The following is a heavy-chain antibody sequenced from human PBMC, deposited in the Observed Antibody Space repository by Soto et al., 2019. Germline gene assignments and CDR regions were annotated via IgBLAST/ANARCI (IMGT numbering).Heavy chain of an antibody. CDR3: ARDSTDSSSSTGYYYYYYGMDV. V-gene: IGHV3-33*01. CDR2: IWYDGSNK. D-gene: IGHD6-6*01. J-gene: IGHJ6*02. Sequence: SGGSLRLSCAASGFTFSSYGMHWVRQAPGKGLEWVAVIWYDGSNKYYADSVKGRFTISRDNSKNTLYLQMNSLRAEDTAVYYCARDSTDSSSSTGYYYYYYGMDVWGQGTTVTVSS. CDR1: GFTFSSYG.